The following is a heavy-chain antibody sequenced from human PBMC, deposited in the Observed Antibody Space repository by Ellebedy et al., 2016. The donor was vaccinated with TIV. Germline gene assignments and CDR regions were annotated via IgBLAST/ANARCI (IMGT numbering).Heavy chain of an antibody. CDR1: GFTFSSYA. CDR3: AKGRGGRSDTSAPRYYFDY. J-gene: IGHJ4*02. V-gene: IGHV3-23*01. D-gene: IGHD3-22*01. CDR2: ISNTGGRT. Sequence: GESLKISCAASGFTFSSYAMSWVRQAPGKGLEWVSTISNTGGRTYYADSVEGRFTISRDNSKKTLYLQMNSLRAEDTAVYYCAKGRGGRSDTSAPRYYFDYWGLGTLVTVSS.